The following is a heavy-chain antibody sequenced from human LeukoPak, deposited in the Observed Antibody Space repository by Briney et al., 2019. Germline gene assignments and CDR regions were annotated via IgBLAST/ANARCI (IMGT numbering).Heavy chain of an antibody. D-gene: IGHD2-2*02. J-gene: IGHJ5*02. CDR2: ISAYNGNT. CDR3: ASRRLSSTSCYTVGCNWFDP. V-gene: IGHV1-18*01. Sequence: ASVKVSCKASGYTFTSYGISWVRQAPGQGLEWMGWISAYNGNTNYAQKLQGRVTMTTDTSTSTAYMELRSLRSDDTAVYYCASRRLSSTSCYTVGCNWFDPWGQGTLVTVSS. CDR1: GYTFTSYG.